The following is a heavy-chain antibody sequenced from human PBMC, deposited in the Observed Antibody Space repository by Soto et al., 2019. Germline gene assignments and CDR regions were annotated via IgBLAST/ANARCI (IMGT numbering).Heavy chain of an antibody. D-gene: IGHD2-2*01. CDR2: VRPILGTA. V-gene: IGHV1-69*05. CDR3: ARDLTTQDIVVVPAPIDY. Sequence: SVKVSCKASGGTFNDWPVTWVRQAPGQGLEWLGGVRPILGTANYAQQFQGRVTFTTDTSTSTAYMELRSLRSDDTAVYYCARDLTTQDIVVVPAPIDYWGQGTLVTVSS. J-gene: IGHJ4*02. CDR1: GGTFNDWP.